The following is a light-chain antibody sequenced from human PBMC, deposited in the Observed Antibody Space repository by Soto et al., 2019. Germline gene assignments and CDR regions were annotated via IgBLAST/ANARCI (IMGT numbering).Light chain of an antibody. Sequence: EIVMTQSPATLSVSPGERATLSCRASQRISINLAWYQQKPGQAPRLLIYGASTRATGIPARFSGSGSETEFTLTISSLQSEDSAVYYYQHYNNWPPYTCGQGTKLEIK. V-gene: IGKV3-15*01. CDR1: QRISIN. CDR2: GAS. J-gene: IGKJ2*01. CDR3: QHYNNWPPYT.